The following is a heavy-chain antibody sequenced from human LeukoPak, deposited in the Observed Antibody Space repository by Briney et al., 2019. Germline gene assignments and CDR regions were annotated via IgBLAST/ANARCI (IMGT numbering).Heavy chain of an antibody. V-gene: IGHV4-39*02. CDR3: ARDAAYDSSGYYPNWFDP. D-gene: IGHD3-22*01. CDR2: IYYSGST. J-gene: IGHJ5*02. CDR1: GGSISSSSYY. Sequence: PSETLSLTCTVSGGSISSSSYYWGWIRQPPGKGLEWIGSIYYSGSTYYNPSLKSRVTISVDTSKNQFSLKLSSVTAADTAVYYCARDAAYDSSGYYPNWFDPWGQGTLVTVSS.